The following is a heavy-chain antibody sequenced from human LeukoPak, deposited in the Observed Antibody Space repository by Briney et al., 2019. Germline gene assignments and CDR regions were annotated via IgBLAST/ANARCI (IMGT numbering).Heavy chain of an antibody. V-gene: IGHV3-23*01. CDR2: VTGGGDDT. Sequence: PGGSLRLSCAASGFTFSNYAMNWVRQAPGKGLEWASLVTGGGDDTYYAESVRGRFTISRDNSKNTLFLQMDSLRADDTAVYFCAKRGVVVRVFLVGFHKEAYYFDSWGHGARVTVSS. CDR3: AKRGVVVRVFLVGFHKEAYYFDS. D-gene: IGHD3-10*01. CDR1: GFTFSNYA. J-gene: IGHJ4*01.